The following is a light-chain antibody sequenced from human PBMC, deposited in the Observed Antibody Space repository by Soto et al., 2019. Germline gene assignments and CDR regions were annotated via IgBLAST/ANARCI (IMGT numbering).Light chain of an antibody. CDR1: SSDVGGYNY. CDR3: SSYTGSSTYV. CDR2: DVS. Sequence: QSALTQPASVSGSPGQSITISCTGTSSDVGGYNYVSWYQQHPGKAPKLMIYDVSNRPSGVSNRFSGSKSGNTASLTISGLQAEDESDYYRSSYTGSSTYVFGTGTKLTVL. V-gene: IGLV2-14*01. J-gene: IGLJ1*01.